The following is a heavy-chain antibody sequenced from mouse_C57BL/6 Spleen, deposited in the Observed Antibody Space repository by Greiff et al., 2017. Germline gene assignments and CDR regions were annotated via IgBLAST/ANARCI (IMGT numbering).Heavy chain of an antibody. CDR2: IYPGDGDT. CDR1: GYAFSSSW. D-gene: IGHD4-1*01. J-gene: IGHJ2*01. CDR3: AANSYFDY. Sequence: VQLQQSGPELVKPGASVKISCKASGYAFSSSWMHWVKQRPGTGLEWIGRIYPGDGDTNYNGKFTGKATLTADKSSSTAYMQLSSLTSEDSAVYFCAANSYFDYWGQGTTLTVSS. V-gene: IGHV1-82*01.